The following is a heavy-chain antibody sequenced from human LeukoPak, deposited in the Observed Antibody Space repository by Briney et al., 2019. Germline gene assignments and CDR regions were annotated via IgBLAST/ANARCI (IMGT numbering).Heavy chain of an antibody. CDR3: ARVPGRYCSSTSCYPKNYYYMDV. V-gene: IGHV4-39*07. Sequence: SETLSLTCTVSGGSISSSSYYWGWIRQPPGKGLEWIGSIYYSGSTYYNPSLKSRVTISVDTSKNQFSLKLSSVTAADTAVYYCARVPGRYCSSTSCYPKNYYYMDVWGKGTTVTISS. J-gene: IGHJ6*03. D-gene: IGHD2-2*01. CDR1: GGSISSSSYY. CDR2: IYYSGST.